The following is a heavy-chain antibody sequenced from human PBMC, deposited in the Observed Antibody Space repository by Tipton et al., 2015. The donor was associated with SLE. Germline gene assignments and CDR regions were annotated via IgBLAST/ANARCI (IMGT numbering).Heavy chain of an antibody. CDR1: GGSITRGSYY. V-gene: IGHV4-61*01. Sequence: TLSLTCTVSGGSITRGSYYWSWIRQPPGKGLEWIGYIYYSGSTNYNPSLKSRVTISVDTSKNQFSLKLSSVTAADTAVYYCARDVSSGWYFDLWGRGTLVTVSS. CDR2: IYYSGST. CDR3: ARDVSSGWYFDL. J-gene: IGHJ2*01. D-gene: IGHD6-19*01.